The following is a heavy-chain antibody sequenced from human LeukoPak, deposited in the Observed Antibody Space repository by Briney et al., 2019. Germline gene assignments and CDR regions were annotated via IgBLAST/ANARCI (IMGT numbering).Heavy chain of an antibody. CDR3: ARSRGAYCGGDCYPNFDY. D-gene: IGHD2-21*02. V-gene: IGHV4-59*01. Sequence: SETLSLTCTVSGGSISSYYWSWIRQPPGKGLEWIGYIYYSGSTNYNPSLKSRVTISVDTSKNQFSLKLSSVTAADTAVYYCARSRGAYCGGDCYPNFDYWGQGTLVTVSS. J-gene: IGHJ4*02. CDR1: GGSISSYY. CDR2: IYYSGST.